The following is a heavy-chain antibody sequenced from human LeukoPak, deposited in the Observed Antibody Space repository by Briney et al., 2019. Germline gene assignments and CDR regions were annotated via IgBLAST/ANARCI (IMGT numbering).Heavy chain of an antibody. CDR1: GFTFNNYW. Sequence: GGSLRLSCAASGFTFNNYWMSWVRQAPGKGLEWVANIKQDGGEIYYVDSVKGRFTISRDNAKNSLYLQMKSLRAEDTAVYYCARGKTSQNIVTRKTYNWFDPWGQGTLVTVSS. V-gene: IGHV3-7*01. CDR3: ARGKTSQNIVTRKTYNWFDP. CDR2: IKQDGGEI. D-gene: IGHD2/OR15-2a*01. J-gene: IGHJ5*02.